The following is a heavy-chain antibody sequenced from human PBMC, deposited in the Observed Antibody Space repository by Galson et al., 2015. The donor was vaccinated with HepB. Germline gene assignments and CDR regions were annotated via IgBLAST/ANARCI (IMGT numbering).Heavy chain of an antibody. J-gene: IGHJ4*02. Sequence: SLRLSCAASGFTFSSYCMHWVRQAPGKGLEWVAVISYDGSNKYYADSVKGRFTISRDNSKNTLYLQMNSLRAEDTAVYYCSGVIYGDYPNPYYFYYWCQGTLVPVSS. CDR2: ISYDGSNK. CDR3: SGVIYGDYPNPYYFYY. CDR1: GFTFSSYC. V-gene: IGHV3-30*03. D-gene: IGHD4-17*01.